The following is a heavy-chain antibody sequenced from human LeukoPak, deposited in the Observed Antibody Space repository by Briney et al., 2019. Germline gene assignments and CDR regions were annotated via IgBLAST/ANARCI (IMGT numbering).Heavy chain of an antibody. V-gene: IGHV3-33*01. Sequence: GRSLRLSCAASGLIFSNYGMHWVRQAPGKGLEWVAVIWYDGSEKYYADSVKGRFTISRDNYKNTLYLQMNSLRAEDTALYYCGTSGRYFGSGSFSSDYYFYNMDVWGKGTTVTVSS. CDR1: GLIFSNYG. CDR3: GTSGRYFGSGSFSSDYYFYNMDV. D-gene: IGHD3-10*01. J-gene: IGHJ6*03. CDR2: IWYDGSEK.